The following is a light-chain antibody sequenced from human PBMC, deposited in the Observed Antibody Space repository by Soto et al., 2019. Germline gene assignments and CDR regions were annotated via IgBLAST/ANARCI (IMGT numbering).Light chain of an antibody. J-gene: IGKJ3*01. CDR1: QSINSRY. V-gene: IGKV3-20*01. Sequence: EMVLTQSPGTLSLSPGERATLSCRASQSINSRYLAWYQQKPGQAPRLLIYGASSRATGIPDRFSGSGSGTDFTITISRLEPEDFAVYYCQQFGSSPGFTFGPGTKVDIK. CDR3: QQFGSSPGFT. CDR2: GAS.